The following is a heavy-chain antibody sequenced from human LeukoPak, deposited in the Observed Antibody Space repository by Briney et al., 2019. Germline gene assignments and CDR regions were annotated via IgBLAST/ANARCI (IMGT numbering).Heavy chain of an antibody. D-gene: IGHD6-13*01. CDR3: AKGLGIAIRRHAFDI. V-gene: IGHV1-2*06. Sequence: GASVKVSCKASGYTFTGYYMHWVRQAPGQGLEWMGRINPNSGGTNYAQKFQGRVTMTRDTSISTAYMELSRLRSDDTAVYYCAKGLGIAIRRHAFDIWGQGTMVTVSS. J-gene: IGHJ3*02. CDR1: GYTFTGYY. CDR2: INPNSGGT.